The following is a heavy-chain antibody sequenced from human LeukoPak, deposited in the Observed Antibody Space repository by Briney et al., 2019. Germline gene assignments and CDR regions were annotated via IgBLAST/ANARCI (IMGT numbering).Heavy chain of an antibody. J-gene: IGHJ4*02. V-gene: IGHV4-59*01. CDR1: GGSISSYY. CDR2: IYYSGST. Sequence: SSETLSLTCTVSGGSISSYYWSWIRQHPGKGLEWIGYIYYSGSTNYNPSLKSRVTISVDTSKNQFSLKLSSVTAADTAVYYCARVFVDSSGYYSYYFDYWGQGTLVTVSS. CDR3: ARVFVDSSGYYSYYFDY. D-gene: IGHD3-22*01.